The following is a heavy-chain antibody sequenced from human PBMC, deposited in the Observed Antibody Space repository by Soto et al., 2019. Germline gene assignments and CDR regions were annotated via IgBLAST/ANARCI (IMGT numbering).Heavy chain of an antibody. CDR3: ATEGPNGYTPYYIET. Sequence: GRSLRLSCLASGFSLSNSGMFCVRKAPGKGLEWISYISRSHSAIYYADSVKGRFTMSRDNAKNSIFLQMNSLTDEDRAVYYCATEGPNGYTPYYIETWGQGVPVTVSS. V-gene: IGHV3-48*02. D-gene: IGHD5-12*01. CDR2: ISRSHSAI. J-gene: IGHJ4*02. CDR1: GFSLSNSG.